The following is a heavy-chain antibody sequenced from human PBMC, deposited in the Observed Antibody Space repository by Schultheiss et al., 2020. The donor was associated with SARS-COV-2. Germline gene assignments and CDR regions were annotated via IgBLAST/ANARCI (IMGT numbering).Heavy chain of an antibody. D-gene: IGHD3-3*02. CDR3: AKDEGPIFLGAFDI. J-gene: IGHJ3*02. CDR1: GFTFDDYA. CDR2: ISWNSGSI. Sequence: GGSLRLSCAASGFTFDDYAMHWVRQAPGKGLEWVSGISWNSGSIGYADSVKGRFTISRDNAKNSLYLQMNSLRAEDTALYYCAKDEGPIFLGAFDIWGQGAMVTVSS. V-gene: IGHV3-9*01.